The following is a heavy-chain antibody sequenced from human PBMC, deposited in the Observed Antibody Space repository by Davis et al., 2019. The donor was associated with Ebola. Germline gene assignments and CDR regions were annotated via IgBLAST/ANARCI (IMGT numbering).Heavy chain of an antibody. CDR2: ISSNGGST. D-gene: IGHD6-19*01. CDR3: ARAYSSGWPSVDY. V-gene: IGHV3-64*04. Sequence: GESLKISCSASGFTFSSYAMHWVRQAPGKGLEYVSAISSNGGSTYYADSVKGRFTISRDNSKNTLYLQMNSLRAEDTAVYYCARAYSSGWPSVDYWGQGTLVTVSS. CDR1: GFTFSSYA. J-gene: IGHJ4*02.